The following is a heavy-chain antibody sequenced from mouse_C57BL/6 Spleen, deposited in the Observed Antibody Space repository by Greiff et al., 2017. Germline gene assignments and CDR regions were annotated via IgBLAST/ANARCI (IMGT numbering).Heavy chain of an antibody. J-gene: IGHJ1*03. V-gene: IGHV5-17*01. D-gene: IGHD1-1*01. Sequence: EVQLMESGGGLVKPGGSLKLSCAASGFTFSDYGMHWVRQAPEKGLEWVAYISSGSSTIYYADTVKGRFTISRDNAKNTLFLQMTSLRSEDTAMYYCASYYYGSSLWYFDVWGTGTTVTVSS. CDR3: ASYYYGSSLWYFDV. CDR1: GFTFSDYG. CDR2: ISSGSSTI.